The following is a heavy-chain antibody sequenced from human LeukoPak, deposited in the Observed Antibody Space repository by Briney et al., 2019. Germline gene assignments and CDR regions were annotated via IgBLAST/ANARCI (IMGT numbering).Heavy chain of an antibody. D-gene: IGHD1-26*01. V-gene: IGHV3-30-3*01. J-gene: IGHJ4*02. CDR3: AGRLGTTMLDY. Sequence: GGSLRLSCAASGFTFSRYAMHWVRQAPGKGLGWVAIIPYDGINYYYADSVKGRFTISRDNAKSSLYLQMISLRDEDTAVYYCAGRLGTTMLDYWGQGTLVTVSS. CDR2: IPYDGINY. CDR1: GFTFSRYA.